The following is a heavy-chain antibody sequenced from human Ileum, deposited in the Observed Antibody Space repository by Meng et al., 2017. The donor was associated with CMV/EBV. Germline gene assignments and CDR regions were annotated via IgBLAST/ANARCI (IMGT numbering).Heavy chain of an antibody. J-gene: IGHJ4*02. D-gene: IGHD2-2*01. Sequence: GGSLRLSCAASGFTFSSYDMHWVRQAPGKGLEWVTFIQYDGSNKYYADSVKCRFTISRDNSKNTLYLQMNSLRAEDTAVYYCAKDRTKYCSSTSCYYFDYWGQGTLVTVSS. CDR2: IQYDGSNK. CDR3: AKDRTKYCSSTSCYYFDY. CDR1: GFTFSSYD. V-gene: IGHV3-30*02.